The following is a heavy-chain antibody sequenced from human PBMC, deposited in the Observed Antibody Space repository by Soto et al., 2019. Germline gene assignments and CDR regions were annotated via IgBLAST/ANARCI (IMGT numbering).Heavy chain of an antibody. Sequence: QVQLVQSGAEVKKPGASVTVSCKASGYTFTNFGISWVRQAPGQGLEWMGWISAYNGNTNYAPNFQGRVTMTTDTSTSLGYMELRSLRSDDTAVYSCARGGTPIDNWGQGTLVTVSS. V-gene: IGHV1-18*01. CDR1: GYTFTNFG. CDR3: ARGGTPIDN. D-gene: IGHD3-16*01. CDR2: ISAYNGNT. J-gene: IGHJ4*02.